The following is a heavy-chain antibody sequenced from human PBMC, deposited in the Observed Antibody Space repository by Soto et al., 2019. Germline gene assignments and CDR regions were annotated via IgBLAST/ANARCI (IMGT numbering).Heavy chain of an antibody. J-gene: IGHJ3*01. CDR2: VSGGGDGT. Sequence: EVQLLESGGGLVQPGGSLRLSCAASGFTFTNYAMSWVRQAPGKGLEWVSTVSGGGDGTYYADSVKGRFSTSKDNSRNKVYLQMNSLRAEDTAVYYCAKKGLFSLATYCNYGACDYECDRWGQGTIVTVSS. V-gene: IGHV3-23*01. CDR3: AKKGLFSLATYCNYGACDYECDR. CDR1: GFTFTNYA. D-gene: IGHD2-8*01.